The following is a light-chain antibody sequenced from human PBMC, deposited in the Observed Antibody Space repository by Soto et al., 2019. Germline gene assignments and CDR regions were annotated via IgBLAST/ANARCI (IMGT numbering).Light chain of an antibody. J-gene: IGKJ1*01. Sequence: EFVLTQSPGTLSLSPGERATLSCRASQTVRNNYLAWYQQKPGQAPRLLIYDASSRATGIPDRFSGGGSGTEFTLTISSLQPDDFATYYCQHYSEAFGQGTKVDIK. CDR3: QHYSEA. CDR1: QTVRNNY. V-gene: IGKV3-20*01. CDR2: DAS.